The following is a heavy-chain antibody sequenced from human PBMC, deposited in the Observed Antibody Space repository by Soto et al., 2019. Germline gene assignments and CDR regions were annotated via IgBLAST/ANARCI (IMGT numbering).Heavy chain of an antibody. CDR2: INPSGGST. J-gene: IGHJ6*02. CDR1: GYTFTSYY. Sequence: QVQLVQSGAEVKKPGASVKVSCKASGYTFTSYYMHWVRQAPGQGLEWMGIINPSGGSTSYAQKFQGRVTMTRGTSTSTVYMELSSLRSEDTAVYYCAREYCSSTSCYAQYYYYGMDVWGQGTTVTVSS. D-gene: IGHD2-2*01. V-gene: IGHV1-46*03. CDR3: AREYCSSTSCYAQYYYYGMDV.